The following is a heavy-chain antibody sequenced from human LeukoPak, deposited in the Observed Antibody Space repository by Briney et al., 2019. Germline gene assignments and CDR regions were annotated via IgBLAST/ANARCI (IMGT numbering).Heavy chain of an antibody. CDR3: ARGRGYYYDSSGYYPHFDY. CDR2: INPSGGST. D-gene: IGHD3-22*01. Sequence: GASVKVSCKASGYTFTSYYMHWLRQAPGQGLEWMGIINPSGGSTSYAQKFQGRVTMTRDTSTSTVYMELSSLRSEDTAVYYCARGRGYYYDSSGYYPHFDYWGQGTLVTVSS. V-gene: IGHV1-46*01. CDR1: GYTFTSYY. J-gene: IGHJ4*02.